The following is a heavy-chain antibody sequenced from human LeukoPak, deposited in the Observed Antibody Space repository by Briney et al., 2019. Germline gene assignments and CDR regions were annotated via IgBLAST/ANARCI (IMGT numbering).Heavy chain of an antibody. J-gene: IGHJ4*02. CDR2: IYYSVTS. Sequence: SETLSLTCTVSGGSISSRSYYWGWLRQPPGKGLEWIGTIYYSVTSYYNSSLKGRVTMSIDTSKNQFSLKLSSVTAADTAVYYCARHSEYYSGAGSASGYFDYWGQGTLVTVSS. V-gene: IGHV4-39*01. CDR1: GGSISSRSYY. D-gene: IGHD3-10*01. CDR3: ARHSEYYSGAGSASGYFDY.